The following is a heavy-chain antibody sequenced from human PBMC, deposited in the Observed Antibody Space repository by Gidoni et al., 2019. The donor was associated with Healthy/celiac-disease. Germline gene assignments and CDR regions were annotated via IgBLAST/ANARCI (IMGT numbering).Heavy chain of an antibody. CDR2: IRSKAYGGTT. V-gene: IGHV3-49*05. D-gene: IGHD1-26*01. J-gene: IGHJ3*02. CDR1: GFTFGDYA. CDR3: TRFDTLYGIVGATDAFDI. Sequence: EVQLVESGGGLVKPGRSLRLSCTASGFTFGDYALSWFRQAPGKGLEWVGFIRSKAYGGTTEYAASVKGRFTISRDDSKSIAYLQMNSLKTEDTAVYYCTRFDTLYGIVGATDAFDIWGQGTMVTVSS.